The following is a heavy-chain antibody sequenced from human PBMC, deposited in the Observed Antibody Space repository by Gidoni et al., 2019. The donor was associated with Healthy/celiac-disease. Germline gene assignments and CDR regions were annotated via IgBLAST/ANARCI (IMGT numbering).Heavy chain of an antibody. CDR3: ANAPPYYYDSSGYYPDY. Sequence: QVQLVESGGGVVQPGRSLRLSCAASGFPFSSYGMHWVRQAPGKGLEWVAVISYDGSNKYYADSVKGRFTISRDNSKNTLYLQMNSLRAEDTAVYYCANAPPYYYDSSGYYPDYWGQGTLVTVSS. D-gene: IGHD3-22*01. V-gene: IGHV3-30*18. J-gene: IGHJ4*02. CDR2: ISYDGSNK. CDR1: GFPFSSYG.